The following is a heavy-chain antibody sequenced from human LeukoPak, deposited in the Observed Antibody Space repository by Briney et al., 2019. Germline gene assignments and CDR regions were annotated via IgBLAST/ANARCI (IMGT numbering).Heavy chain of an antibody. Sequence: GGSLRLSCAASGFTFSSYSMNWVRQAPGKGLEWVSSISSSSSYIYYADSEKGRFTISRDNAKNSLYLQMNSLRAEDTAVYYCARGYGSGIGWFDPWGQGTLVTVSS. CDR2: ISSSSSYI. CDR1: GFTFSSYS. V-gene: IGHV3-21*04. J-gene: IGHJ5*02. CDR3: ARGYGSGIGWFDP. D-gene: IGHD3-10*01.